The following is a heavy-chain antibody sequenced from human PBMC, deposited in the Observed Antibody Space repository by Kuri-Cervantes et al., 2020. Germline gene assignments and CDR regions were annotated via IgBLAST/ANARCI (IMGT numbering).Heavy chain of an antibody. Sequence: GESLKISCAASGFTFSDYYMSWIRQAPGKELEWVSYISSSGSTIYYADSVKGRFTISRDSAKNSLYLQMNSLRAEDTAVYYCARDYCSGGSCYLDYWGQGTLVTVSS. V-gene: IGHV3-11*01. CDR1: GFTFSDYY. CDR2: ISSSGSTI. CDR3: ARDYCSGGSCYLDY. J-gene: IGHJ4*02. D-gene: IGHD2-15*01.